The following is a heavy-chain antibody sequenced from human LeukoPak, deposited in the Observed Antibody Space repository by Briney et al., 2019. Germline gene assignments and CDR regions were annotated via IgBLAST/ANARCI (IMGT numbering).Heavy chain of an antibody. CDR1: GFTFSGSA. Sequence: GGSLRLSCAASGFTFSGSAMHWVRQASGKGQEWVGRIRSKTNSYATSYAASVKGRFALSRDDSKNTAYLQMNSLKTEDTAVYYCTRYNVGFESWGQGTLVTVSS. V-gene: IGHV3-73*01. CDR3: TRYNVGFES. D-gene: IGHD1-1*01. J-gene: IGHJ4*02. CDR2: IRSKTNSYAT.